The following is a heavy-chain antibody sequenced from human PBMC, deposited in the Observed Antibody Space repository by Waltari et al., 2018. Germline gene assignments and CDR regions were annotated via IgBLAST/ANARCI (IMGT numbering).Heavy chain of an antibody. CDR1: GYSISSGYY. D-gene: IGHD3-10*01. V-gene: IGHV4-38-2*01. CDR2: IYHSGST. Sequence: QVQLQESGPGLVKPSETLSLTCAVSGYSISSGYYWGWIRQPPGKGLEWIGSIYHSGSTYYNPSLKSRVTISVDTSKNQFSLKLSSVTAADTAVYYSARAAPYGEVGFDPWSQGTLVTVSS. CDR3: ARAAPYGEVGFDP. J-gene: IGHJ5*02.